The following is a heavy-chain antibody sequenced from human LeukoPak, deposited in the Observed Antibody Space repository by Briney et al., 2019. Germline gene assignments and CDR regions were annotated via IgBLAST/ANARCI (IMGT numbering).Heavy chain of an antibody. Sequence: GGSLRLSCAASGFTFSSYSMNWVRQAPGKGLEWVSYISSSSTIYYADSVKGRFTISRDNAKNSLYLQMNSLRAEDTAVYYCARGWPGYWGQGTLVTVSS. J-gene: IGHJ4*02. V-gene: IGHV3-48*01. CDR2: ISSSSTI. CDR3: ARGWPGY. CDR1: GFTFSSYS.